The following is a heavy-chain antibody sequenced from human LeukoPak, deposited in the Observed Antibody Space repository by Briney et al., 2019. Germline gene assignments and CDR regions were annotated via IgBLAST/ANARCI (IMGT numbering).Heavy chain of an antibody. D-gene: IGHD6-13*01. Sequence: PGGSLRLSCAASGFLFGSDWMSWVRQAPGRGLDWVGNIKEDGSEKYYVDSVKGRFTISRDNAKNSLYLHMNSLRAEDTAVYYCARDSSSSWYLTTKKGYDYWGQETLVTVSS. CDR3: ARDSSSSWYLTTKKGYDY. CDR1: GFLFGSDW. V-gene: IGHV3-7*01. J-gene: IGHJ4*02. CDR2: IKEDGSEK.